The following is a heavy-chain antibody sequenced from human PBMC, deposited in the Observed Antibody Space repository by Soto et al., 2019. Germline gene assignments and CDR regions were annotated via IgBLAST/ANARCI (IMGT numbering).Heavy chain of an antibody. V-gene: IGHV4-59*08. D-gene: IGHD2-15*01. Sequence: SETLSLTCTVSGGSISSYYWSWIRQPPGKGLEWIGYIYYSGSTNYNPSLKSRVTISVDTSKNQFSLKLSSVTAADTAVYYCARRMTPDCSGGSCYSEALDIWGQGTMVTVSS. CDR3: ARRMTPDCSGGSCYSEALDI. CDR1: GGSISSYY. CDR2: IYYSGST. J-gene: IGHJ3*02.